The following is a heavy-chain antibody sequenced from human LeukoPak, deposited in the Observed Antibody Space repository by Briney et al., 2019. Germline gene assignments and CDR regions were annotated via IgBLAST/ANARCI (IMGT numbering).Heavy chain of an antibody. CDR1: GGSISSSSYY. CDR3: ARHYSSGWERFDP. D-gene: IGHD6-25*01. J-gene: IGHJ5*02. V-gene: IGHV4-39*01. CDR2: IYYSGST. Sequence: SETLSLTCTVSGGSISSSSYYWGWIRQPPGKGLEWIGSIYYSGSTYYNPSLKSRVTISVETSKNQFSLRLSSVTAADTAVYYCARHYSSGWERFDPWGQGTLVTVSS.